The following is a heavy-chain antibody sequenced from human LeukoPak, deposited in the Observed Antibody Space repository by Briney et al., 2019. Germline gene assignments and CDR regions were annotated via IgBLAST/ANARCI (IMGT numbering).Heavy chain of an antibody. CDR3: ARDRRDNYGYGY. Sequence: GGSLRLSCAASGFTFTRYWMSWVRQAPAQGLEWVANIKQDGSEKYYVDSVKGRFTISRDNAKNSLYLQMNSLRADDMAVYYCARDRRDNYGYGYWGQGTLVTVSS. J-gene: IGHJ4*02. D-gene: IGHD5-18*01. CDR2: IKQDGSEK. CDR1: GFTFTRYW. V-gene: IGHV3-7*01.